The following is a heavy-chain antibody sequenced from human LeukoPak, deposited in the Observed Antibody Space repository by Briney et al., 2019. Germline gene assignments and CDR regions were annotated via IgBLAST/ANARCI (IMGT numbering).Heavy chain of an antibody. CDR1: GYSFTSYW. Sequence: GESLKISCKGSGYSFTSYWIGWVRQMPGKGLEWMGIIYPGDSDTRYSPSFQGQVTISADKSISTAYLQWSSLKASDTAMYYCARRTSELYGPGVYAFDIWGQGTMVTVSS. CDR2: IYPGDSDT. J-gene: IGHJ3*02. V-gene: IGHV5-51*01. D-gene: IGHD3-10*01. CDR3: ARRTSELYGPGVYAFDI.